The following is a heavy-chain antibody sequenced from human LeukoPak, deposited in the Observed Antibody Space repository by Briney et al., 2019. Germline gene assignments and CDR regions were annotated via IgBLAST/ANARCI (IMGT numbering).Heavy chain of an antibody. Sequence: GGSLRLSCAASGYTFSSHGMHWVRQTPGKGLEWVAVISYDGSNKYYVDSVKGRFTISRDNSKNTLYLQMNSLRVEDTAVYYCAKDFEMATVNYYFDYWGQGTLVTVSP. D-gene: IGHD5-24*01. V-gene: IGHV3-30*18. CDR2: ISYDGSNK. CDR3: AKDFEMATVNYYFDY. J-gene: IGHJ4*02. CDR1: GYTFSSHG.